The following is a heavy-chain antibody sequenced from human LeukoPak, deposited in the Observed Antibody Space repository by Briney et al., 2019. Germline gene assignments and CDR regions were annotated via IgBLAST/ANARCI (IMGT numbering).Heavy chain of an antibody. J-gene: IGHJ4*02. CDR1: GFTFSSYS. CDR3: ARDYYDSSGYYYFDY. D-gene: IGHD3-22*01. Sequence: GGSLRLSCAASGFTFSSYSMNWVRQAPGKGLEWVSSISSSSSYIYYADSVKGRFTISRDNAKNSLYLQMNSLRAADTAVYYCARDYYDSSGYYYFDYWGQGTLVTVSS. CDR2: ISSSSSYI. V-gene: IGHV3-21*04.